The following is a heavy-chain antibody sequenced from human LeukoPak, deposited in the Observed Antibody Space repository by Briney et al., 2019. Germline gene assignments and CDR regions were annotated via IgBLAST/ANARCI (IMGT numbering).Heavy chain of an antibody. J-gene: IGHJ4*02. CDR1: GFTVSSNY. D-gene: IGHD3-3*01. V-gene: IGHV3-66*01. Sequence: GGSLRLSCAASGFTVSSNYMSWVRQAPGKGLEWVSVIYSGGSTHYADSVKGRFTISRDNAKNSLYLQMNSLRAEDTAVYYCARERQNKDFWSGGDYWGQGTLVTVSS. CDR2: IYSGGST. CDR3: ARERQNKDFWSGGDY.